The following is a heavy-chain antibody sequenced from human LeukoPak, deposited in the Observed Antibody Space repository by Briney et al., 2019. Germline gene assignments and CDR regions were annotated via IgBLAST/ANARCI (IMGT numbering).Heavy chain of an antibody. D-gene: IGHD3-16*01. CDR2: IAYDGSRK. CDR1: GFIFSGYG. J-gene: IGHJ3*02. Sequence: PGGSLRLSCAASGFIFSGYGMHWVRQAPGKGPEWVTGIAYDGSRKHYADSVKGRFTISRDNSRNTMDLQMNSLRVEDTAVYYCAKSQFGGVFDGFDIWGQGTMVTVSS. V-gene: IGHV3-30*18. CDR3: AKSQFGGVFDGFDI.